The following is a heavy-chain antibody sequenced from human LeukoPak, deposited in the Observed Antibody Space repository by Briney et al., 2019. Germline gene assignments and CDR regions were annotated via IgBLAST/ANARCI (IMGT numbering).Heavy chain of an antibody. CDR2: IRYDGSNK. V-gene: IGHV3-30*02. D-gene: IGHD2-15*01. J-gene: IGHJ4*02. Sequence: SGGSLRLSCAASGFTFSSYGMHWVRQAPGKGLEWVAFIRYDGSNKYYADSAKGRFTISRDNSKNTLYLQMNSLRAEDTAVYYCAKGLVAAEGDYYFDYWGQGTLVTVSS. CDR1: GFTFSSYG. CDR3: AKGLVAAEGDYYFDY.